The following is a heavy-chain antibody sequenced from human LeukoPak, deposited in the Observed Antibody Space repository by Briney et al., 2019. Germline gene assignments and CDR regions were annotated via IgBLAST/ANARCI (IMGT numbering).Heavy chain of an antibody. Sequence: GGSLRLSCAASGFTFSSYTMHWVRQAPGKGLEWVALVSYDGTKINYADSVKGRFTMSRDISKDTLYLQMNSLKPEDTAVYYCARDRVQIWSYVGTFDSWGQGTLVTVSS. V-gene: IGHV3-30-3*01. CDR2: VSYDGTKI. CDR1: GFTFSSYT. CDR3: ARDRVQIWSYVGTFDS. D-gene: IGHD5-18*01. J-gene: IGHJ4*02.